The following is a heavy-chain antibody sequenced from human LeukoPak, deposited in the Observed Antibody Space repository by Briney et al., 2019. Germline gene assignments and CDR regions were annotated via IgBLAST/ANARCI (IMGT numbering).Heavy chain of an antibody. J-gene: IGHJ6*02. V-gene: IGHV3-53*01. Sequence: PGGSLRLSCAASGFTVSSNYMSWVRQAPGKGLEWVSVTNSGGATDYADSVKGRFTVSRDNSKNTLYLQMNSLRAEDTAVYYCARDMNPWGQGTTVTVSS. CDR3: ARDMNP. CDR1: GFTVSSNY. CDR2: TNSGGAT. D-gene: IGHD1-14*01.